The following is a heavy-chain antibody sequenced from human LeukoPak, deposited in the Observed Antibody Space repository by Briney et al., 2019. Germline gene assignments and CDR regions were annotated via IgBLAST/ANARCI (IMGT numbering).Heavy chain of an antibody. CDR2: ISHSGST. CDR3: ARLGIGWPFDY. J-gene: IGHJ4*02. D-gene: IGHD6-19*01. CDR1: GYSIISGYY. V-gene: IGHV4-38-2*01. Sequence: SETLSLTCAVSGYSIISGYYWGWIRQPPGKGLEWIATISHSGSTNYNPSLKSRVTISVDTSKNQFSLKLSSMTAADTAVYYCARLGIGWPFDYWGQGTLVTVSS.